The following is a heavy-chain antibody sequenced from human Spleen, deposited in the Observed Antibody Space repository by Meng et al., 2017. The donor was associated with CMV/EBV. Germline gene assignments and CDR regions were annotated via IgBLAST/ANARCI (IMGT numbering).Heavy chain of an antibody. CDR2: IYYSGST. CDR3: ARDHGSSTHYYDSSGYIDAFDI. Sequence: SETLSLTCTVSGDSVSSGAYYWSWIRQPPGKRLEWIGYIYYSGSTNYNPSLRSRVTISSDTSKNQFSLKLISVTAADTAVYYCARDHGSSTHYYDSSGYIDAFDIWGQGTMVTVSS. D-gene: IGHD3-22*01. J-gene: IGHJ3*02. V-gene: IGHV4-61*08. CDR1: GDSVSSGAYY.